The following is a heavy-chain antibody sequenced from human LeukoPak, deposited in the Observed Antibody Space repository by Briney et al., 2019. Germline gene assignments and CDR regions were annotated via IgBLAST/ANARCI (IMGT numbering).Heavy chain of an antibody. V-gene: IGHV3-13*01. CDR1: GFTFRSYD. CDR2: IGIGGDT. Sequence: PGGSLRLSCAASGFTFRSYDMHWARQATGKGLEWVSAIGIGGDTYYPGSVKGRFTISRENAKNSLYLQMNSLRAGDTAVYYCVRQATPHGHFNYWGQGILVTVSS. CDR3: VRQATPHGHFNY. J-gene: IGHJ4*02. D-gene: IGHD2-15*01.